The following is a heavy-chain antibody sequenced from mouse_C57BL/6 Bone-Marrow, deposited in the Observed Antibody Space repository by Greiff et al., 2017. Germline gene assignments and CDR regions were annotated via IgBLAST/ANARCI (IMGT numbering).Heavy chain of an antibody. CDR3: ASSRLRRECAY. V-gene: IGHV1-81*01. D-gene: IGHD2-4*01. CDR1: GYTFTSYG. J-gene: IGHJ3*01. CDR2: IYPRSGNT. Sequence: QVQLQQSGAELARPGASVKLSCKASGYTFTSYGISWVKQRTGQGLEWIGDIYPRSGNTYYNAKFKGKATLTADKSSSTAYMELRSMTSEDAAVYFCASSRLRRECAYWGQGTLVTVSA.